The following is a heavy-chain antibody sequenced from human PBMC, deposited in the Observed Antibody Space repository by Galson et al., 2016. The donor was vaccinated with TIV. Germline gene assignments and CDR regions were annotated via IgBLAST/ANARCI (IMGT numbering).Heavy chain of an antibody. J-gene: IGHJ4*02. V-gene: IGHV4-39*07. CDR3: ARDPYYYESSGFDY. Sequence: ETLSLTCIVSGGSIRGSGYYWAWIRQPPGKGLEWIASILYTGTTYYNPSLKSRVTISVDTSKNQFSLKLNSVTAADTAVYYCARDPYYYESSGFDYWGQGTLVTVSS. CDR2: ILYTGTT. D-gene: IGHD3-22*01. CDR1: GGSIRGSGYY.